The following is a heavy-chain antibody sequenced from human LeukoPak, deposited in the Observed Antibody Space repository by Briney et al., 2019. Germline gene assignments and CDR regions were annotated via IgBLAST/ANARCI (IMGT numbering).Heavy chain of an antibody. Sequence: GGSLRLSCAASGFTFSNAWMNWVRQAPGKGLEWVGRIKSKTDDGTTDYAAPVKGRFTLSRDDSKNTSFLQMNSLKIEDTAVYYCTTMAGIVGAKYFDYWGQGILVTVSS. CDR1: GFTFSNAW. D-gene: IGHD1-26*01. J-gene: IGHJ4*02. CDR3: TTMAGIVGAKYFDY. CDR2: IKSKTDDGTT. V-gene: IGHV3-15*07.